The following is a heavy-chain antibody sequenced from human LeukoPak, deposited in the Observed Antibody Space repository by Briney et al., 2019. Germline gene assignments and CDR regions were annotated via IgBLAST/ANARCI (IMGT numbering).Heavy chain of an antibody. D-gene: IGHD6-13*01. J-gene: IGHJ4*02. CDR3: AKDAAAAGTFDY. CDR2: ISYDGSNK. Sequence: GGSLRLSCAASGFTFSSYGMHWVRQAPGKGLEWVAVISYDGSNKYYADSVKGRFTISRDNSKNTLYLQMNSLRAEDTAVYYFAKDAAAAGTFDYWGQGTLVTVSS. CDR1: GFTFSSYG. V-gene: IGHV3-30*18.